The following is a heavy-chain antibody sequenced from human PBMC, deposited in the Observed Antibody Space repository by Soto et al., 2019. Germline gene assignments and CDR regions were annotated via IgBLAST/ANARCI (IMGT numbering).Heavy chain of an antibody. CDR3: ARARRAVVVTAIDAFDI. D-gene: IGHD2-21*02. J-gene: IGHJ3*02. Sequence: ASVKVSSKVSGYTLTELSMHWVRQAPGKGLEWMGGFDPEDGETIYAQKFQGRVTMTEDTSTDTAYMELSSLRSEDTAVYYCARARRAVVVTAIDAFDIWGQGTMVTVSS. CDR1: GYTLTELS. V-gene: IGHV1-24*01. CDR2: FDPEDGET.